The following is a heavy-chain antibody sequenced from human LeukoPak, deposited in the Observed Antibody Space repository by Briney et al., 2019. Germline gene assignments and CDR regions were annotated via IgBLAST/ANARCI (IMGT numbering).Heavy chain of an antibody. V-gene: IGHV1-18*01. Sequence: GASVKVSCKASGYTFTSYGISWVRQAPGQGLEWMGWISAYNGNTNYAQKFQGRVTMTRDTSISTAYMELSRLRSDDTAVYYCARDLYGFDYFDYWGQGTLVTVSS. D-gene: IGHD3/OR15-3a*01. CDR2: ISAYNGNT. J-gene: IGHJ4*02. CDR1: GYTFTSYG. CDR3: ARDLYGFDYFDY.